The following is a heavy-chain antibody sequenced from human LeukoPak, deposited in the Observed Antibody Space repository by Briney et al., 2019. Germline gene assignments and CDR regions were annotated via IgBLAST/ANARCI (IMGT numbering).Heavy chain of an antibody. J-gene: IGHJ3*02. CDR2: INPNSGGT. CDR3: AGNTWELGSPWAFDI. V-gene: IGHV1-2*02. D-gene: IGHD1-26*01. CDR1: GYTFTGYY. Sequence: GASVKVSCKASGYTFTGYYMHWVRQAPGQGLEWMGWINPNSGGTNYAQKFQGRVTMTRDTSISTAYMELSRLRSDDTAVYYCAGNTWELGSPWAFDIWGQGTMVTVSS.